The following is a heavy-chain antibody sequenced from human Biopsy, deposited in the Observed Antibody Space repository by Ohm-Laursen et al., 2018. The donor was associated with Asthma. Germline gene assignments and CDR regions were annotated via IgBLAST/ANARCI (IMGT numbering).Heavy chain of an antibody. CDR1: GFTVSRDH. CDR3: SREEPTSGWYQGSILR. Sequence: SLRLSCTASGFTVSRDHMFWVRQAPGKGLEWVSVIYSGGTSHTADSVKGRSTISRDNSKNTLYLQMNSLRAEDTAVYYCSREEPTSGWYQGSILRWGQGTLVTVSS. CDR2: IYSGGTS. J-gene: IGHJ4*02. D-gene: IGHD6-19*01. V-gene: IGHV3-53*05.